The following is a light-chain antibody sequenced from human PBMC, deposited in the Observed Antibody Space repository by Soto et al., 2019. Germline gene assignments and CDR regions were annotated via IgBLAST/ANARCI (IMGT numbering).Light chain of an antibody. CDR3: QHRPN. J-gene: IGKJ4*01. CDR1: EDIGSS. V-gene: IGKV1-39*01. Sequence: IQMTQSPSFLAASVGDRVTITCRASEDIGSSLHWYQHKPGKAPTLLIYYASNLQGAVPPRFSGSGSGTHFTLTISSLQPEDSATYFCQHRPNFGGGTKVDIK. CDR2: YAS.